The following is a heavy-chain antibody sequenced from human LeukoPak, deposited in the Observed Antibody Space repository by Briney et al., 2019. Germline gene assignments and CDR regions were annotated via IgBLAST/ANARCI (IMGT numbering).Heavy chain of an antibody. CDR2: INPSGGST. CDR1: GYTFTSYY. J-gene: IGHJ5*02. V-gene: IGHV1-46*01. CDR3: ARDYTRRYCSSTSCYPKNWFDP. D-gene: IGHD2-2*01. Sequence: GASVKVSCKASGYTFTSYYMHWVRQAPGQGLEWMGIINPSGGSTSYAQKFQGRVTMTRDMSTSTVYMELSSLRSEDTAVYYCARDYTRRYCSSTSCYPKNWFDPWGQGTLVTVSS.